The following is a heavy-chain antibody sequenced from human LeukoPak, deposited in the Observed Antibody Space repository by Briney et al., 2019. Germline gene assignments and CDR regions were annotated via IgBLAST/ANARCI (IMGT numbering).Heavy chain of an antibody. D-gene: IGHD3-9*01. CDR2: ISGSGGST. CDR1: GFTFSSYG. J-gene: IGHJ4*02. Sequence: GSLRLSCAASGFTFSSYGMSWVRQAPGKGLEWVSAISGSGGSTYYADSVKGRFTISRDNSKNTLYLQMNSLRAEDTAVYYCAKMGNYDILTGYPYFDYWGQGTLVTVSS. CDR3: AKMGNYDILTGYPYFDY. V-gene: IGHV3-23*01.